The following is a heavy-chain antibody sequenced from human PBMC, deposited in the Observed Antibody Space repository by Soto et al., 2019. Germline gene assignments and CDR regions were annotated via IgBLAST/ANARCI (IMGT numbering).Heavy chain of an antibody. Sequence: SETLSLTCTVSGGSISSYYWSWIRQPPGKGLEWIGYIYYSGSTNYNPSLKSRVTISVDTSKNQFSLKLSSVTAADTAVYYCARQWLVRGVNWFDPWGQGTLVTVSS. CDR1: GGSISSYY. V-gene: IGHV4-59*08. D-gene: IGHD3-10*01. CDR2: IYYSGST. CDR3: ARQWLVRGVNWFDP. J-gene: IGHJ5*02.